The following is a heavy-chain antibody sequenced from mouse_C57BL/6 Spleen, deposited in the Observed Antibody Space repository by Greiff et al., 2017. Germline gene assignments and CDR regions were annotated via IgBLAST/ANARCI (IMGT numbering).Heavy chain of an antibody. D-gene: IGHD1-1*01. CDR3: ARSRTVDY. CDR1: GYTFTSYW. J-gene: IGHJ2*01. Sequence: QVQLQQPGAELVKPGASVKLSCKASGYTFTSYWMQWVKQRPGQGLEWIGEIDPSDSYTNYNQKFKGKATLTVDTSSSTAYMQLSSLTSEDSAVYYCARSRTVDYWGQGTPLTVSS. V-gene: IGHV1-50*01. CDR2: IDPSDSYT.